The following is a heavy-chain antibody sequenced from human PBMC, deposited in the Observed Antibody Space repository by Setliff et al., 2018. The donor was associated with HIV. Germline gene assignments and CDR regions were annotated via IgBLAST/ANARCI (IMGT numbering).Heavy chain of an antibody. CDR2: IRYDGSNK. D-gene: IGHD6-13*01. Sequence: PGGSLRLSCLASGFTFSAYEMSWVRQAPGKGLEWVAFIRYDGSNKYYADSVKGRFTISRDNSKNTLYLQMNSLRAEDTAVYYCAKQTVSSSWSNWFDPWGQGTLVTVSS. V-gene: IGHV3-30*02. CDR3: AKQTVSSSWSNWFDP. CDR1: GFTFSAYE. J-gene: IGHJ5*02.